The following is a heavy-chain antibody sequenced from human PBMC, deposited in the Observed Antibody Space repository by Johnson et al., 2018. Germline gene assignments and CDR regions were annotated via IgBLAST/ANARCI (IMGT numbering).Heavy chain of an antibody. V-gene: IGHV3-23*04. J-gene: IGHJ3*01. D-gene: IGHD1-14*01. CDR2: SSGSGGRI. Sequence: EVQLVESGGGLVQPGGSLRLSCAASGFSFSTYAMSWVRQAPGKGLEWVSVSSGSGGRIYHADSVNGRFTISRDNSKNTLYLQMHSLRAEDTALYYCAKKKTGPDVFDFWGQGTMVTVSS. CDR3: AKKKTGPDVFDF. CDR1: GFSFSTYA.